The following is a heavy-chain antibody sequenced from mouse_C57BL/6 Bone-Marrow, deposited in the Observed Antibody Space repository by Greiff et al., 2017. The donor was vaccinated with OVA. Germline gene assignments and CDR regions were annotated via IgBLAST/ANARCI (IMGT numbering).Heavy chain of an antibody. Sequence: EVQLQQSGPELVKPGASVKIPCKASGYTFTDYNMDWVKQSHGKSLEWIGDINPNNGGTIYNQKFKGKATLTVDKSSSTAYMELRSLTSEDTAVYYCARGYSNYPFAYWGKGTLVTVSA. D-gene: IGHD2-5*01. CDR3: ARGYSNYPFAY. CDR1: GYTFTDYN. CDR2: INPNNGGT. J-gene: IGHJ3*01. V-gene: IGHV1-18*01.